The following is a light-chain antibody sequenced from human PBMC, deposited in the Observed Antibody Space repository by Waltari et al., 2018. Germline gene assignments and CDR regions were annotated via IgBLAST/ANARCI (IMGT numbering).Light chain of an antibody. V-gene: IGLV1-51*02. CDR3: GTWDSSLSGAV. J-gene: IGLJ7*01. CDR1: SSHIGTNY. CDR2: EDS. Sequence: QSVLTQPPSVSAAPGQRVTISCPGGSSHIGTNYVSWYRQFPGTAPKLLIYEDSERPSGIPGRFSGSKSGTSATLDITGLQAGDDADYYCGTWDSSLSGAVFGGGTHLTVL.